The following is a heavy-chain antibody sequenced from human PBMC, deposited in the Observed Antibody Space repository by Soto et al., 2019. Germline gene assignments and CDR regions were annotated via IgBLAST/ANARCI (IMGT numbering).Heavy chain of an antibody. V-gene: IGHV3-74*01. CDR3: ARLPGDTVTSLDY. D-gene: IGHD5-18*01. Sequence: EVQLVESGGDLVQPGGFLRLSCATSGFTFSRYWMHWVRQVPGKGLVWVSRINSDGSSISYSDSVKGRFTISRDNAKNTLYLQMNSPRVEDSAVYYCARLPGDTVTSLDYWGQGTLVTVSS. CDR2: INSDGSSI. CDR1: GFTFSRYW. J-gene: IGHJ4*02.